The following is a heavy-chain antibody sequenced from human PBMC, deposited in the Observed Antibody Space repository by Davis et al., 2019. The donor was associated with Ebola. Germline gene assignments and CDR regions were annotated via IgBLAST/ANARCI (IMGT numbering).Heavy chain of an antibody. D-gene: IGHD3-16*02. CDR2: ISYDGSNK. Sequence: PGGSLRLSCAASGFTFSSYGMHWVRQAPGKGLEWVAVISYDGSNKYYADSVKGRFTISRDNSKNTLYLQMHSLRAEDTAVYYCAKGDPLAYYDYVWGSYPYSAWGQGTLVTVSS. CDR1: GFTFSSYG. CDR3: AKGDPLAYYDYVWGSYPYSA. V-gene: IGHV3-30*18. J-gene: IGHJ4*02.